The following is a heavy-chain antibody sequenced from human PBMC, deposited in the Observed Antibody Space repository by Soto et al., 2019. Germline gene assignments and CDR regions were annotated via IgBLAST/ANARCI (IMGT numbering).Heavy chain of an antibody. J-gene: IGHJ4*02. CDR2: IYNDGTYS. V-gene: IGHV3-74*01. CDR1: GFIFKMYW. CDR3: TRGPRPISTGTGAY. Sequence: GGSLRLSCAASGFIFKMYWMHWVRQSPGKGLVWISRIYNDGTYSDYADPVRGRFTISRDNVNDTLYLQMNNLRAEDSGLYYCTRGPRPISTGTGAYWGQGTQVTVSS. D-gene: IGHD3-10*01.